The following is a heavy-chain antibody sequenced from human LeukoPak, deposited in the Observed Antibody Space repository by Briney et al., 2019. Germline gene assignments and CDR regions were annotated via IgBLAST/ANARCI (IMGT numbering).Heavy chain of an antibody. D-gene: IGHD6-19*01. Sequence: PGGSLRLSCAASGFSFSNLAMSWVRQAPGKGLEWVSGITDSGDRTYFADSVKGRFTISRDNSKNTVYLQMNSLRAEDTAVYYCAKDARRTDGWYYFDSWGQGTLVTVSS. J-gene: IGHJ4*02. CDR2: ITDSGDRT. V-gene: IGHV3-23*01. CDR3: AKDARRTDGWYYFDS. CDR1: GFSFSNLA.